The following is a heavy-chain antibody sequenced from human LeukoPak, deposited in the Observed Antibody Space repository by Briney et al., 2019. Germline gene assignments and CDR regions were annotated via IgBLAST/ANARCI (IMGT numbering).Heavy chain of an antibody. D-gene: IGHD4-17*01. CDR2: IHSGGST. J-gene: IGHJ4*02. V-gene: IGHV3-66*04. Sequence: GGSLRLSCAASGFTVSSNYMSWVRQAPGKGLEWVSVIHSGGSTYYADSVKGRFTISRDNSKNTLYLQMNSLRAEDTAVYYCAKREDYGDYVRYFDYWGQGTLVTVSS. CDR1: GFTVSSNY. CDR3: AKREDYGDYVRYFDY.